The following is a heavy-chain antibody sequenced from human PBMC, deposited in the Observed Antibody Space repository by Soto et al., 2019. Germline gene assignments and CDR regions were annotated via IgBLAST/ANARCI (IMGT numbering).Heavy chain of an antibody. CDR3: STRTYDTNGYYRFDP. V-gene: IGHV4-34*01. Sequence: SETLSLTCAVYGGSFSGHSWTWIRQSPGKGLEWIGDINHSGRVNYSPSLKSRVTISLDTSKNQFSLTLSAVTAADTAMYYCSTRTYDTNGYYRFDPWGQGTLVTVSS. D-gene: IGHD3-22*01. CDR2: INHSGRV. CDR1: GGSFSGHS. J-gene: IGHJ5*01.